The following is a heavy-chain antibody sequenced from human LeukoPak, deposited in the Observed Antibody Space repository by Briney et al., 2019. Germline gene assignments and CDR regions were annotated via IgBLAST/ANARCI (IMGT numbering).Heavy chain of an antibody. CDR2: ISAYNGNT. D-gene: IGHD3-10*01. CDR1: GYTFTSYG. CDR3: ARTPDVVRGVIITSWFDP. J-gene: IGHJ5*02. V-gene: IGHV1-18*01. Sequence: ASVKVSCKASGYTFTSYGISWVRQAPGQGLEWMGWISAYNGNTNYAQKLQGRVTMTTDTSTSTAYMELRSLRSDDTAVYYCARTPDVVRGVIITSWFDPWGQGTLVTVSS.